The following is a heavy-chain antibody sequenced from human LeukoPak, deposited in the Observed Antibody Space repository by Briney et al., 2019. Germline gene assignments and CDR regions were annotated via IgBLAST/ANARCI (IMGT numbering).Heavy chain of an antibody. J-gene: IGHJ6*02. CDR1: GYTFTGYY. CDR2: INPNSGGT. Sequence: GASVKVSCKASGYTFTGYYMHWVRQAPGQGLEWMGWINPNSGGTNYAQKFQGRVTMTRDTSISTAYMELSRLRSDDTAVYYCARGQVDTARFGWSEGGYGMDVWGQGTTVTVSS. CDR3: ARGQVDTARFGWSEGGYGMDV. D-gene: IGHD5-18*01. V-gene: IGHV1-2*02.